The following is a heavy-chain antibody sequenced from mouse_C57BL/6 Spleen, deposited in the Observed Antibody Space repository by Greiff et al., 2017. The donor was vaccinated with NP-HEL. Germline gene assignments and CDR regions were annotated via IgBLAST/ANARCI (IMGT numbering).Heavy chain of an antibody. D-gene: IGHD1-1*01. V-gene: IGHV1-76*01. J-gene: IGHJ2*01. CDR3: AGSKGSNYYGSSLDY. CDR2: IYPGSGNT. CDR1: GYTFTDYY. Sequence: QVQLQQSGAELVRPGASVKLSCKASGYTFTDYYINWVKQRPGQGLEWIARIYPGSGNTYYNEKFKGKATLTAEKSSSTAYMQLSSLTSEDSAVYVCAGSKGSNYYGSSLDYWGQGTTLTVSS.